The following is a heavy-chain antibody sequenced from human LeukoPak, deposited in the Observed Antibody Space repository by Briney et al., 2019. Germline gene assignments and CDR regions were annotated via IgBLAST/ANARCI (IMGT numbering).Heavy chain of an antibody. CDR1: GFTVSSNY. CDR2: ISDSGSST. D-gene: IGHD6-13*01. J-gene: IGHJ4*02. Sequence: GGSLRLSCAASGFTVSSNYVSWVRLAPGKGLEWVSTISDSGSSTYYADSVKGRFTISRDNSKNTLYLQMSSLRAEDTAVYYCAKVMGRAAAVATAFDYWGQGTLVTVSS. CDR3: AKVMGRAAAVATAFDY. V-gene: IGHV3-23*01.